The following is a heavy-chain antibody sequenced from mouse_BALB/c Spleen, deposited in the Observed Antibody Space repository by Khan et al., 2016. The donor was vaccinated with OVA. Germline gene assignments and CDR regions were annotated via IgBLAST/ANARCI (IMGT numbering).Heavy chain of an antibody. V-gene: IGHV1-69*02. CDR2: IYHSDSYT. J-gene: IGHJ2*01. Sequence: QVQLKQSGAELVRPGASVKLSCKASGYTFTNYWINWVNQRPGQGLKWIGNIYHSDSYTNYNQEFKDKATLTVDKFSSTAYMKLSSPTSEDSAVYYFVSCAPGNFDFWGQGTTLTVSS. CDR1: GYTFTNYW. CDR3: VSCAPGNFDF.